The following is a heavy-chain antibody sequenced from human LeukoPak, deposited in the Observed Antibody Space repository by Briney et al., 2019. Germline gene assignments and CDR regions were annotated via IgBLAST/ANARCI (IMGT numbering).Heavy chain of an antibody. D-gene: IGHD4/OR15-4a*01. CDR2: IYHSGST. V-gene: IGHV4-30-2*01. CDR1: GGSISSGGYS. CDR3: ARYGENFDY. J-gene: IGHJ4*02. Sequence: PSETLSLTCAVSGGSISSGGYSWSWIRQPPGKGLEWIGYIYHSGSTYYNPSLKSRVTISVDRSKNQFSLKLSSVTAADTAVYYCARYGENFDYWGQGTLVTVSP.